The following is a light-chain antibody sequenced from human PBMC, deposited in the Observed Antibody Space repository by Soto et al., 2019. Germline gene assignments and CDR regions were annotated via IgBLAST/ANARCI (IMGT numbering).Light chain of an antibody. CDR3: QTWGTGPFV. CDR2: LNSDGSH. Sequence: QPVLTQSPSASASLGASVKLTCTLRSGHSSYAIAWHQQQPEKGPRYLMKLNSDGSHSKGDGIPDRFSGSSSGAERYLTISSLQSEDEADYYCQTWGTGPFVFGTGTKVTVL. J-gene: IGLJ1*01. CDR1: SGHSSYA. V-gene: IGLV4-69*01.